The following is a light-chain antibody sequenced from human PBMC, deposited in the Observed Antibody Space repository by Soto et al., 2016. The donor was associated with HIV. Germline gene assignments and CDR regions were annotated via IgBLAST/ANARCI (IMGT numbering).Light chain of an antibody. Sequence: SYELTQPPSVSVAPGETARITCGANNIGSKSVHWYQLRPGQAPVLVIHDDDGRPSGIPERISASNSGNAATLTISRVEAGDEADYCCQVWDCSVDHPVFGGGTKLTVL. CDR3: QVWDCSVDHPV. CDR2: DDD. V-gene: IGLV3-21*04. CDR1: NIGSKS. J-gene: IGLJ2*01.